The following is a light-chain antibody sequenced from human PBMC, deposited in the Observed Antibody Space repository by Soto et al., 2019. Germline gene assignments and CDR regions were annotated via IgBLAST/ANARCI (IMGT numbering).Light chain of an antibody. CDR1: ISDVGGYNY. Sequence: QSVLTQPASVSGSPGQSITISCTGTISDVGGYNYVSWYQQHPGKAPKLMIYEVSNRPSGVSDRFSGSRSGNTASLTISGLQAEDESDYYCSSYTSSSTWVFGGGTKVTVL. V-gene: IGLV2-14*01. CDR2: EVS. CDR3: SSYTSSSTWV. J-gene: IGLJ3*02.